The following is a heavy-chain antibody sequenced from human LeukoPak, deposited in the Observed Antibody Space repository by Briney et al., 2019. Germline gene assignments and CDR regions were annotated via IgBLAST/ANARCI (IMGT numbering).Heavy chain of an antibody. Sequence: SETLSLTCTVSAASFISSSHHWGWIRQSPGKGLEWIGTIYYGRTTYYNPSLDGRVTISLDTSANHSSLKLSSVTAADTAVYYCARWVEPNYYYYGMDVWGQGTTVTVSS. CDR2: IYYGRTT. D-gene: IGHD1-1*01. J-gene: IGHJ6*02. CDR1: AASFISSSHH. CDR3: ARWVEPNYYYYGMDV. V-gene: IGHV4-39*02.